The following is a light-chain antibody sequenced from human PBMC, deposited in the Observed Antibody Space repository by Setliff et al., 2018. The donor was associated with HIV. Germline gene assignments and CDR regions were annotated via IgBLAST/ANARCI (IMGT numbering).Light chain of an antibody. CDR1: SSDVGSYNF. CDR3: CSYTSSLTYV. Sequence: QSALTQPASVSGSPGQSIPLSCTGTSSDVGSYNFVSWYQQHPGRAPKLMIYDVTKRPSGVSDRFSGSKSGKPASLTISGLQTEDEADYYCCSYTSSLTYVFGTGTKVTVL. CDR2: DVT. V-gene: IGLV2-14*03. J-gene: IGLJ1*01.